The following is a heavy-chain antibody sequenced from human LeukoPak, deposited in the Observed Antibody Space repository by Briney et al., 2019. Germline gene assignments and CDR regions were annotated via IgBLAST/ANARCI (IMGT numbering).Heavy chain of an antibody. V-gene: IGHV4-34*01. J-gene: IGHJ4*02. CDR3: ASSWYYDSNSFDY. Sequence: ASETLSLTCGVHGEFFSGYYWSWIRQPPGKGLEWIGDINHSGTTNYNPSLKSRVTISVDTSKNQFSLKLSSVTAADTAVYYCASSWYYDSNSFDYWGQGTLVTVSS. CDR1: GEFFSGYY. D-gene: IGHD3-22*01. CDR2: INHSGTT.